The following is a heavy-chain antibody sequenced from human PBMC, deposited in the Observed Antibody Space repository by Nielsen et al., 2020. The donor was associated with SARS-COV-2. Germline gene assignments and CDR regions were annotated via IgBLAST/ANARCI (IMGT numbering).Heavy chain of an antibody. J-gene: IGHJ6*02. CDR3: AKDSSGYSYGWDYYYGMDV. CDR2: ISGSGGST. V-gene: IGHV3-23*01. Sequence: GESLKISCAASGFTFSSYAMSWVRQAPGKGLEWVSAISGSGGSTYYADSVKGRFTISRDNSKNTLYLQMNSLRAEDTAVYYCAKDSSGYSYGWDYYYGMDVWGQGTTVTVSS. D-gene: IGHD5-18*01. CDR1: GFTFSSYA.